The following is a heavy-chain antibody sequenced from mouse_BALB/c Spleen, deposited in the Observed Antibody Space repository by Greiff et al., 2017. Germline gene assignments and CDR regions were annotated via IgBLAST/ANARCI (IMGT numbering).Heavy chain of an antibody. CDR1: GFTFNTYA. CDR2: IRSKSNNYAT. CDR3: VGYLYAMDY. V-gene: IGHV10-1*02. J-gene: IGHJ4*01. D-gene: IGHD5-1*01. Sequence: EVQLVESGGGLVQPKGSLKLSCAASGFTFNTYAMNWVRQAPGKGLEWVARIRSKSNNYATYYADSVKDRFTISRDDSQSMLYLQMNNLKTEDTAMYYCVGYLYAMDYWGQGTSVTVSS.